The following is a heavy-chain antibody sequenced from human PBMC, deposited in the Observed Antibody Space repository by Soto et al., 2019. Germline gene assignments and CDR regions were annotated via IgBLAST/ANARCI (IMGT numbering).Heavy chain of an antibody. J-gene: IGHJ4*02. Sequence: QVQLVQSGAEVRKPGASVKVSCKASGYPFTSYYLYWVRQAPGQGLEWMGIINPSGGSTDYAQYLQGIVTMSRATSTSKFYMELSGLKSEDQAIYFCARVAAVAGKADFWGQGTLV. CDR3: ARVAAVAGKADF. CDR1: GYPFTSYY. V-gene: IGHV1-46*01. D-gene: IGHD6-19*01. CDR2: INPSGGST.